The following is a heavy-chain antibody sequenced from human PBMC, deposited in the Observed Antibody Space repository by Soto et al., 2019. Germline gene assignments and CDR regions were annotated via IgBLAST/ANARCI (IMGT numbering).Heavy chain of an antibody. CDR1: GFPFSTYD. J-gene: IGHJ4*02. Sequence: EVQLLESGGGLVQPGGSLRLSCAASGFPFSTYDMSWVRQAPGKGLEWVSVISGSDQSTYYADSLNGRFTISRDNSKNTLYQEMDRLRGEDTAVYHCVKGGWLDEWGQGTLVTVSS. CDR3: VKGGWLDE. V-gene: IGHV3-23*01. CDR2: ISGSDQST. D-gene: IGHD5-12*01.